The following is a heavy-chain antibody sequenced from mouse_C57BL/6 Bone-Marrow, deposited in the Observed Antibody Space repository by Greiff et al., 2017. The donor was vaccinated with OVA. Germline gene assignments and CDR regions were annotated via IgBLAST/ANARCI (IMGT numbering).Heavy chain of an antibody. V-gene: IGHV1-50*01. CDR1: GYTFTSYW. D-gene: IGHD1-2*01. J-gene: IGHJ2*01. Sequence: QVQLQQPGAELVKPGASVKLSCKASGYTFTSYWMQWVKQRPGQGLEWIGEIDPSDSYTNYNQKFKGKATLTVDTSSSTAYMQRSSLTSEDSAVYYCARGAVRLHLDYWGQGTTLTVSS. CDR3: ARGAVRLHLDY. CDR2: IDPSDSYT.